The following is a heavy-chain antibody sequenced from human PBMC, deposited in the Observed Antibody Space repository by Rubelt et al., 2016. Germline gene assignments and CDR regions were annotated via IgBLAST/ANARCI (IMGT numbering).Heavy chain of an antibody. CDR3: ARLSSGWYYFDY. CDR1: GGSISSSSYY. CDR2: IYYSGST. Sequence: QLQLQESGPGLVKPSETLSLTCTVSGGSISSSSYYWGWIRQPPGKGLEWIGSIYYSGSTYYNPSLKSRVTISVDTSKNQFSLKLSSVTAADTAVYYWARLSSGWYYFDYWGQGTLVTVSS. J-gene: IGHJ4*02. D-gene: IGHD6-19*01. V-gene: IGHV4-39*01.